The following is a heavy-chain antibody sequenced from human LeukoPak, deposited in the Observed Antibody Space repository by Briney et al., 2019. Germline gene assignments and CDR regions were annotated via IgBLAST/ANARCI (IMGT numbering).Heavy chain of an antibody. V-gene: IGHV4-30-4*08. J-gene: IGHJ4*02. Sequence: SETLPLTCTVSGGSISSGDYYWSWIRQPPGKGLQWIGYIYYSGSTYYNPSLKSRVTISVDTSKNQFSLKLSSVTAADTAVYYCAGDSTHIVVGFDYWGQGTLVTVSS. CDR1: GGSISSGDYY. CDR2: IYYSGST. D-gene: IGHD2-15*01. CDR3: AGDSTHIVVGFDY.